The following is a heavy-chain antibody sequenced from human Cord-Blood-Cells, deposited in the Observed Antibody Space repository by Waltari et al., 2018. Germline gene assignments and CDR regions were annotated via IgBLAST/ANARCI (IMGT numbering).Heavy chain of an antibody. J-gene: IGHJ4*02. CDR3: ARGGGRNGADY. Sequence: QVQLQQWGAGLLKPSATLSLTCAVYGGSFSGYYCSWIRQPPGKGLEWIGEINHSGSTNYNPSLKSRVTISVDTSKNQFSLKLSSVTAADTAVYYCARGGGRNGADYWGQGTLVTVSS. D-gene: IGHD3-16*01. CDR1: GGSFSGYY. V-gene: IGHV4-34*01. CDR2: INHSGST.